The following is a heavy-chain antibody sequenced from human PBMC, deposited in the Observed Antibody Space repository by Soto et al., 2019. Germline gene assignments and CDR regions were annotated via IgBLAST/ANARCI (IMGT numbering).Heavy chain of an antibody. V-gene: IGHV1-18*01. Sequence: QVQLVQSGAELRKPGASVRISCQASGYSFSSYGISWVRQVPGQGLEWMGWINPYNGNKNYAQKFEDRVTMTTATSTTTVYMDLRSLRSDDTAIYDCARDRLRGYDSSGFYSWGQGTLVTVSS. J-gene: IGHJ5*02. CDR2: INPYNGNK. CDR1: GYSFSSYG. CDR3: ARDRLRGYDSSGFYS. D-gene: IGHD3-22*01.